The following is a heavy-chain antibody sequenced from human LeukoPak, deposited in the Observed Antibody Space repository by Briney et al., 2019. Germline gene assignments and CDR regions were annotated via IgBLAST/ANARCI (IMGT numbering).Heavy chain of an antibody. CDR1: GFTFSSYG. Sequence: GGSLRLSCVASGFTFSSYGMHWVRQAPAKGLEWVAMISYDGSDKYYAESVKGRFTISRDNSKNTLYLQMNSLRDEDTAMYSCATLLLGVGGDYWGQGTLVTVSS. V-gene: IGHV3-30*03. CDR2: ISYDGSDK. CDR3: ATLLLGVGGDY. J-gene: IGHJ4*02. D-gene: IGHD2-15*01.